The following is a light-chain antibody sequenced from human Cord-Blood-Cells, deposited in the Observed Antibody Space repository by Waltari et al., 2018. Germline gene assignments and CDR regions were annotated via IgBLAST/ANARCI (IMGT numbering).Light chain of an antibody. CDR3: CSYAGSSNVV. CDR1: SSDVARYNL. CDR2: EGS. Sequence: SALTQPASVSGSPGQSITISCTGTSSDVARYNLVSWYQQHPGKAPKLMFYEGSKRPAGVSNRFSGSKSGNTASLTIAGLQAEDEADYYCCSYAGSSNVVFGGGTKLTVL. V-gene: IGLV2-23*01. J-gene: IGLJ2*01.